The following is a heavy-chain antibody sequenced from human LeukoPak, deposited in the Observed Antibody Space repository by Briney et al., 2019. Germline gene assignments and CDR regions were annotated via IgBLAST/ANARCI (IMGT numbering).Heavy chain of an antibody. CDR2: ISYDGSNK. CDR1: GFTFSSYA. Sequence: PGGSLRLSCAASGFTFSSYAMHWVRQAPGKGLEWVAVISYDGSNKYYADSVKGRFTISRDNSKNTLYLQMNSLRAEDTAVYYCAKKLDPGRVGSDTSLADYWGQGTLVTVSS. D-gene: IGHD2-2*01. V-gene: IGHV3-30-3*02. CDR3: AKKLDPGRVGSDTSLADY. J-gene: IGHJ4*02.